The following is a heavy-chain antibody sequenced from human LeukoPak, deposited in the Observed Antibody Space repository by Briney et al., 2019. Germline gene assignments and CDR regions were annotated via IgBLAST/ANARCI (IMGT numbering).Heavy chain of an antibody. CDR1: GFTFSSYA. J-gene: IGHJ4*02. CDR2: ISYDGSNK. Sequence: PGGSLRLSCAASGFTFSSYAMHWVRQAPGKGLEWVAVISYDGSNKYYADSVEGRFTISRDNSKNTLYLQMNSLRAEDTAVYYCARDGTAAPPYYFDYWGQGTLVTVSS. CDR3: ARDGTAAPPYYFDY. D-gene: IGHD2-2*01. V-gene: IGHV3-30*04.